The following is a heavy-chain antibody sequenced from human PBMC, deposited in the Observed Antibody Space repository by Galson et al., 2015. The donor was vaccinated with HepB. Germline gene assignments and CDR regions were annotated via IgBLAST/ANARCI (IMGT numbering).Heavy chain of an antibody. Sequence: SLRLSCAASGFTFSSYAMHWVRQAPGKGLEWVAVISYDGSNKYYADSVKGRFTISGDNSKNTLYLQMNSLRAEDTAVYYCANSFLSSSVSNYYYGMDVWGQGTTVTVSS. CDR1: GFTFSSYA. J-gene: IGHJ6*02. CDR2: ISYDGSNK. CDR3: ANSFLSSSVSNYYYGMDV. V-gene: IGHV3-30-3*01. D-gene: IGHD6-6*01.